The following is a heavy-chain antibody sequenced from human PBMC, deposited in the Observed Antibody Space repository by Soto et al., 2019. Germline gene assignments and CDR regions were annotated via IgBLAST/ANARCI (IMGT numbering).Heavy chain of an antibody. CDR3: ARCMGFDGAGYAFFDS. D-gene: IGHD3-10*01. J-gene: IGHJ4*02. CDR2: VSRSSSYI. CDR1: GFTFSGHT. V-gene: IGHV3-21*01. Sequence: EVQLVESGGGLVKPGGSLRLSCAASGFTFSGHTINWVRQAPGKGLEWVSSVSRSSSYIYYAASVKGRFTVSRDDAEKSLYLPMSSLRADDTAIYYCARCMGFDGAGYAFFDSWGQGTQVTVSS.